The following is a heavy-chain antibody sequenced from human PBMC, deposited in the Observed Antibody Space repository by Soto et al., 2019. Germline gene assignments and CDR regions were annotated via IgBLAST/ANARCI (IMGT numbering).Heavy chain of an antibody. D-gene: IGHD2-8*01. V-gene: IGHV3-49*02. CDR1: VVPLGYYA. CDR2: IRSKAYGGTT. Sequence: GGSLRFSWTASVVPLGYYAVGWVRQASWTGLEWVGFIRSKAYGGTTEYAASVKGRFTISRDDSKSIAYLQMNSLKTEDTAVYYCTRDYGIVLMVYAIYYGMDVWGPGTKVTVSS. CDR3: TRDYGIVLMVYAIYYGMDV. J-gene: IGHJ6*02.